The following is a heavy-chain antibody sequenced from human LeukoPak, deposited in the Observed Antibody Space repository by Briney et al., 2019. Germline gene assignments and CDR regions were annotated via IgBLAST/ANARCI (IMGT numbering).Heavy chain of an antibody. CDR2: ISAYNGNT. J-gene: IGHJ4*02. Sequence: GASVKVSCKASGYTFTSYGISWVRQAPGQGLEWMGWISAYNGNTNYAQKLQGRVTMTTDTSTSTAYMELRSLRSDDTAVYYCTRDFPYYYDSSGPYSFDYWGQGTLVTVSS. V-gene: IGHV1-18*01. CDR3: TRDFPYYYDSSGPYSFDY. CDR1: GYTFTSYG. D-gene: IGHD3-22*01.